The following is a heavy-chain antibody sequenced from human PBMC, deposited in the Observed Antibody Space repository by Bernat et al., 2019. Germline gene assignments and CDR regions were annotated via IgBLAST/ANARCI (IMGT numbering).Heavy chain of an antibody. Sequence: EAQLLLEFGGNLVQPGGSLRLSCAASGVTFSSYAMSWVRQAPGKGLGWVSRMRESGDDIYYVDAVKGRFTISRDNSKNMVYLQMNRLRAEDTAVYFCVKAGREVDMFFDSWGQGTLVTVSS. J-gene: IGHJ4*01. CDR2: MRESGDDI. CDR3: VKAGREVDMFFDS. D-gene: IGHD2-15*01. CDR1: GVTFSSYA. V-gene: IGHV3-23*01.